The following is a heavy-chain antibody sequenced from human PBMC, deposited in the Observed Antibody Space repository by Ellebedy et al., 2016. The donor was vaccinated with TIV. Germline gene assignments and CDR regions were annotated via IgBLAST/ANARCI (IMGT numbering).Heavy chain of an antibody. V-gene: IGHV4-59*01. Sequence: MPGGSLRLSCTVSGASINSYYWNWIRQPPGKGLEYIGYVYYSGKTNCSPSLKDRVTISLDTSMSQFSLEVNSVTAADTAVYYCARKSLSNWSFDLWGRGTLVTVSS. J-gene: IGHJ2*01. CDR1: GASINSYY. CDR2: VYYSGKT. CDR3: ARKSLSNWSFDL.